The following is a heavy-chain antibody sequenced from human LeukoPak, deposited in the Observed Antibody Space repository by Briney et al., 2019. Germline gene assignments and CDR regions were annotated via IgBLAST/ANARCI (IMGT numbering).Heavy chain of an antibody. Sequence: PGGSLRLSCAVSGLTFSDYYMSWTRQAPGKGPELVSYISPSGSSIFYVDSVKGRFTISRDNAKNSLYLQMNSLRAEDTAVYYCAKDKGGLLWFGAEPRPPYYFDYWGQGTLVTVSS. CDR3: AKDKGGLLWFGAEPRPPYYFDY. CDR2: ISPSGSSI. V-gene: IGHV3-11*01. J-gene: IGHJ4*02. D-gene: IGHD3-10*01. CDR1: GLTFSDYY.